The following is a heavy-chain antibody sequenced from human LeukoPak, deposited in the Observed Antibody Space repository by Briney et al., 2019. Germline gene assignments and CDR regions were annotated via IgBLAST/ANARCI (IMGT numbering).Heavy chain of an antibody. CDR2: ISWNSGSI. J-gene: IGHJ4*02. V-gene: IGHV3-9*03. Sequence: QTGRSLRLTCAASGFTFDDYAMHWVRQAPGKGLEWVSGISWNSGSIGYADSVKGRSTISRDNAKNSLYLQMNSLRAEDMALYYCAKGKDIYCSGGSCRPFDYWGQGTLVTVSS. CDR1: GFTFDDYA. CDR3: AKGKDIYCSGGSCRPFDY. D-gene: IGHD2-15*01.